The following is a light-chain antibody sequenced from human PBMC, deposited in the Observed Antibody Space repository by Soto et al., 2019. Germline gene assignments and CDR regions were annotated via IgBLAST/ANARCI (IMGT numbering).Light chain of an antibody. J-gene: IGKJ2*01. CDR3: QQCYATPYT. CDR1: QSVLSSSNNKNN. V-gene: IGKV4-1*01. Sequence: DIVMTQSPDSLAVSLGERATINCKSSQSVLSSSNNKNNLAWYQKKPGQPPKLLIYWASMRESGVPDRFSGSGSGTEFTLTIGSLQSEDVAVYYCQQCYATPYTFGPGTKVEIK. CDR2: WAS.